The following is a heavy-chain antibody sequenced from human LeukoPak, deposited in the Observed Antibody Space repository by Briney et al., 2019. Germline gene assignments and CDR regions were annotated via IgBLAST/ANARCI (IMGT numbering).Heavy chain of an antibody. Sequence: GGSLRLSCAASGFTFSTYWMSWVRQAPGKGLEWVANIKEDGSEKNYVDSVKGRFTISRDNAKNSLYLQMNSLRAEDTAVYYCARARYFDYWGQRMLVTVSS. CDR2: IKEDGSEK. V-gene: IGHV3-7*01. CDR3: ARARYFDY. J-gene: IGHJ4*02. CDR1: GFTFSTYW.